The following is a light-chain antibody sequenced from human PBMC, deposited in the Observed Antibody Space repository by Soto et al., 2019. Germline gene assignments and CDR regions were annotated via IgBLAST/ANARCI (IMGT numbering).Light chain of an antibody. CDR1: QGINKY. V-gene: IGKV1-16*02. J-gene: IGKJ5*01. CDR3: QQYNSYPLT. CDR2: AAS. Sequence: DIPMTQSPSSLSASIGDRVTITCRASQGINKYLAWFQQKPGIAPKSLIYAASSLQSGVPSKFSGSGSGTDFTLTIDSLQPEDFATYYCQQYNSYPLTFGQGTRLEIK.